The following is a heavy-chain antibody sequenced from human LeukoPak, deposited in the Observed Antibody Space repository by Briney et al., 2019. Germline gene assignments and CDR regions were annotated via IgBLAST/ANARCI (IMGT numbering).Heavy chain of an antibody. V-gene: IGHV3-74*01. CDR2: VNTDGRTT. CDR3: SMDLSGAHDY. J-gene: IGHJ4*02. D-gene: IGHD2-2*03. Sequence: GGSLRLSCAASGFTFSSYAMSWVRQAPGKGLVWVSRVNTDGRTTNYADSVRGRFTISRDNAENTLYLQMNSLRVEDTAVYYCSMDLSGAHDYWGQGTLVTVSS. CDR1: GFTFSSYA.